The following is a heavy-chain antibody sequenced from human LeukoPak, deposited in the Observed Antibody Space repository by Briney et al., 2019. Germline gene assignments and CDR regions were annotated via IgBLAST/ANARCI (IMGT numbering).Heavy chain of an antibody. CDR2: IYHSGST. V-gene: IGHV4-30-2*01. J-gene: IGHJ6*02. CDR3: ARGYCSSTSCYLLYYYGMDV. D-gene: IGHD2-2*01. Sequence: SETLSLTCAVSGGSISSGGYSWSWIRQPPGKGLEWIGYIYHSGSTYHNPSLKSRVTISVDRSKNQFSLKLSSVTAADTAVYYCARGYCSSTSCYLLYYYGMDVWGQGTTVTVSS. CDR1: GGSISSGGYS.